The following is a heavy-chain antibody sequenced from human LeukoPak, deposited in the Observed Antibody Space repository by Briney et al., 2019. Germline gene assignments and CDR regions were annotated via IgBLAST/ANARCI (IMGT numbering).Heavy chain of an antibody. D-gene: IGHD3-9*01. J-gene: IGHJ2*01. Sequence: GGSLRLSCAASGVTFSSYAMSWVRQAPGKGLEWVSTISTSGVITYYADSVKGQFTISRDTSKNTLYLQMNSLRADDTALYYCARFASGRYFACPQSFNWYFDLWGRGTLVTVSS. CDR2: ISTSGVIT. CDR3: ARFASGRYFACPQSFNWYFDL. CDR1: GVTFSSYA. V-gene: IGHV3-23*01.